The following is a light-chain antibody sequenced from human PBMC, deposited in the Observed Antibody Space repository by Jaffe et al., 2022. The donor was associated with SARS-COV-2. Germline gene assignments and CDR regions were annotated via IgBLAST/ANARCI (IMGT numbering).Light chain of an antibody. V-gene: IGLV1-51*02. Sequence: QSVLTQPPSVSAAPGQKVIISCSGSSSNIGSNYVSWYQQFPGTAPKLLIYENNKRPSGIPDRFSGSKSGTSATLGITGLQTGDEADYYCGTWDSSLRAVVFGGGTKLTVL. CDR1: SSNIGSNY. CDR2: ENN. CDR3: GTWDSSLRAVV. J-gene: IGLJ3*02.